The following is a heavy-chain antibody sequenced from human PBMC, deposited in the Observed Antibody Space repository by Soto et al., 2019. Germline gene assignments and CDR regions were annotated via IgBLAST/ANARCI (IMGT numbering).Heavy chain of an antibody. V-gene: IGHV3-23*01. CDR2: ISGSGGST. Sequence: EVQLLESGGGLVQPGGSLRLSCAASGFTFSTYAMSWVRQAPGKGLEWVSAISGSGGSTYYADSVKGRFTISRDNSKNTLYLQMNSLRAEDTAVYYCAKGDRGTTSNFDYWGQGTLVTVSS. D-gene: IGHD3-10*01. CDR3: AKGDRGTTSNFDY. J-gene: IGHJ4*02. CDR1: GFTFSTYA.